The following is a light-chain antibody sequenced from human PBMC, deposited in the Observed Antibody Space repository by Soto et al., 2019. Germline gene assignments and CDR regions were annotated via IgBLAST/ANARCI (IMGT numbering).Light chain of an antibody. CDR2: DSS. V-gene: IGKV1-5*01. J-gene: IGKJ1*01. CDR3: QQNDCYSWT. Sequence: DIEMTQSPSTLSSSVGDRATITCRASQSISRWLAWYQQKPGKAPKLLIYDSSNVQSGVPSMFSGSGAGTESTLTSTSLQPDDVATYSYQQNDCYSWTFGQGTVVEIK. CDR1: QSISRW.